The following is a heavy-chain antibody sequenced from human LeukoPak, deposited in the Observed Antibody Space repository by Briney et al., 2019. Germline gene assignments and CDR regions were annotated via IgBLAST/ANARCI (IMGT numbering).Heavy chain of an antibody. J-gene: IGHJ4*02. CDR3: VKGRISEDGLDF. Sequence: GGSLRLSCAASGFTFSSYAMSWVRQASGKGLEWVSAISGSGGSTYYADSVKGRFTISRDNSKNTLYLQMNSLRAEDTAVYYCVKGRISEDGLDFWGQGTLVTVSS. D-gene: IGHD6-13*01. CDR2: ISGSGGST. V-gene: IGHV3-23*01. CDR1: GFTFSSYA.